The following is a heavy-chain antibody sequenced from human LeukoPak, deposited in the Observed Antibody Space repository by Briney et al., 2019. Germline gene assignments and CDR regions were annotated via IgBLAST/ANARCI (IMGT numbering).Heavy chain of an antibody. CDR2: INWNGGST. D-gene: IGHD3-10*01. V-gene: IGHV3-20*01. Sequence: GGSLRLSCAASGFTFDDYGMSWVRQAPGKGLEWVSGINWNGGSTGYADSEKGRFTISRDNAKNSLYLQMNSLRAEDTALYHCARDTYYYGSGSYSDYWGRGTLVTVSS. J-gene: IGHJ4*02. CDR3: ARDTYYYGSGSYSDY. CDR1: GFTFDDYG.